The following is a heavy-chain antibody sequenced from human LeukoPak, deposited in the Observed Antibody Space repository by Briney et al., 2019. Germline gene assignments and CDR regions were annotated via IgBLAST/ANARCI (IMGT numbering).Heavy chain of an antibody. D-gene: IGHD2-15*01. V-gene: IGHV1-2*02. CDR1: GYTFTGYY. CDR2: INPNSGGT. CDR3: ARDSFAYCSGGSCYPFDY. Sequence: EASVKVSCKASGYTFTGYYMHWVRQAPGQGLEWMGWINPNSGGTNYAQKFQGRVTMTRDTSISTAYMELSRLRSDDTAVYYCARDSFAYCSGGSCYPFDYWGQGTLVTVSS. J-gene: IGHJ4*02.